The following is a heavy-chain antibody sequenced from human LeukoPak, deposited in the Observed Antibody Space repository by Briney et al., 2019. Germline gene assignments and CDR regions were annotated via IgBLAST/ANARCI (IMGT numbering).Heavy chain of an antibody. CDR3: TTDAATEVSLDY. CDR1: GFIFANAW. CDR2: VKSKTVGGTT. V-gene: IGHV3-15*01. J-gene: IGHJ4*02. D-gene: IGHD6-25*01. Sequence: GASHRLSCARSGFIFANAWMSWARQAPGKGLEWVGCVKSKTVGGTTDYPAPVKGRFTISRDDSKNTLYLQMKSLKTEDTAVYYCTTDAATEVSLDYWGQGTLVTVSS.